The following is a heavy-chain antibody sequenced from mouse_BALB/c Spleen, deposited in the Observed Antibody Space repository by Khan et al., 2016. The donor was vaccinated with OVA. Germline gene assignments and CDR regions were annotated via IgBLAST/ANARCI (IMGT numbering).Heavy chain of an antibody. Sequence: QVQLKESGPAMVAPSQSLSITCTVSGFSLTSYGVHWVRQPPGKGLEWLGVIWAGGSTNYNSAPMSRLSISKDNSKSQVFLKMNSLQTDDTAMYYCARYYGNYGWYFDVWGAGTTVTVSS. D-gene: IGHD2-1*01. V-gene: IGHV2-9*02. CDR1: GFSLTSYG. CDR3: ARYYGNYGWYFDV. CDR2: IWAGGST. J-gene: IGHJ1*01.